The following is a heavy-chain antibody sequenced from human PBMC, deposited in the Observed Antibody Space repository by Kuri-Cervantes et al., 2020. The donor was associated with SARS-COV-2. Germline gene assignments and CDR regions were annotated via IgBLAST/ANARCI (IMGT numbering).Heavy chain of an antibody. V-gene: IGHV4-34*01. Sequence: SEILSLSCAVYGGSFSGYYWSWIRQPPGKGLEWLGELNHSGSTNYNPSLKSRVTISVETSKTQFTLKLRSVTAADTAVYYCARTPSYQRLGWYYYYRDVWGKGTTVTVSS. CDR3: ARTPSYQRLGWYYYYRDV. D-gene: IGHD2-2*01. J-gene: IGHJ6*03. CDR1: GGSFSGYY. CDR2: LNHSGST.